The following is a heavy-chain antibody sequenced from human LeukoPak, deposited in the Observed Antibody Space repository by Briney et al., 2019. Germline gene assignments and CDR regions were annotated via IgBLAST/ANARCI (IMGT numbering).Heavy chain of an antibody. CDR3: ARGPYGSMDY. D-gene: IGHD3-10*01. CDR1: GFTFSSYE. V-gene: IGHV3-48*03. CDR2: ISSSGSTI. Sequence: GGSLRLSCAASGFTFSSYEMNWVRQAPGKGLEWVSYISSSGSTIYYADSVKGRSTISRDNAKNSLYLQMNSLRAEDTAVYYCARGPYGSMDYWGQGTLVTVSS. J-gene: IGHJ4*02.